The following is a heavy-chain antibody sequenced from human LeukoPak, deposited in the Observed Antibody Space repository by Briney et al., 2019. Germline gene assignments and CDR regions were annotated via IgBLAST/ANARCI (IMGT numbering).Heavy chain of an antibody. CDR1: GVSFDDYH. Sequence: SETLSLTCAVSGVSFDDYHWSWVSQTPGKGLEWIGEINHSGYTNDSPSLKSRVTLSIDTSRKQFSLNPRSVTVADTGIYYCTRMTAGHDYWGQGTLVTVSS. J-gene: IGHJ4*02. CDR3: TRMTAGHDY. CDR2: INHSGYT. V-gene: IGHV4-34*01. D-gene: IGHD2-21*02.